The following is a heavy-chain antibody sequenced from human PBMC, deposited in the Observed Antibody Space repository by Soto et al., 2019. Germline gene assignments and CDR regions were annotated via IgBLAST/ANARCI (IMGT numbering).Heavy chain of an antibody. CDR1: GYSFANYW. Sequence: PGESLKISCQGSGYSFANYWIAWVRQMPGKGLEWVGVIYPGDSDTRYSPSFRGQVTISADKSISHVYLQWSSLKASDTAMYYCARNRLRQYYYDMDVWGQGTTVTVSS. V-gene: IGHV5-51*01. D-gene: IGHD3-10*01. CDR3: ARNRLRQYYYDMDV. CDR2: IYPGDSDT. J-gene: IGHJ6*02.